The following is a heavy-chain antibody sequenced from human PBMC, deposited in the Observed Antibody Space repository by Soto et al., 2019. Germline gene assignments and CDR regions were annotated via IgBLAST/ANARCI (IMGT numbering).Heavy chain of an antibody. CDR3: ARSNYYGSGNYYFDN. J-gene: IGHJ4*02. CDR2: ISYTGST. V-gene: IGHV4-31*03. Sequence: QVQLQESGPGLVKPSQTLSLNCTVSGGSITSGGYYWSWIRQHPGKGLEWIGYISYTGSTYNNPFLKSRVTISADTSKKQFSLILSSVTAADTAVYYCARSNYYGSGNYYFDNLGQGTLFTVSS. CDR1: GGSITSGGYY. D-gene: IGHD3-10*01.